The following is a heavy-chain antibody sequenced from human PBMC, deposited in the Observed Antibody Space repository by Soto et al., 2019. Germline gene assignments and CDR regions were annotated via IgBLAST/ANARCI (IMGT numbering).Heavy chain of an antibody. CDR2: ISGSGGST. D-gene: IGHD2-21*01. Sequence: GGSLRLSCAASGFTFSSYAMSWVRQAPGKGLEWVSAISGSGGSTYYADSVKGRFTISRDNSKNTLYLQMNSLRAEDTAVYYCAKVGCGGDCYPYYFDYWGQGTLVTVSS. J-gene: IGHJ4*02. CDR3: AKVGCGGDCYPYYFDY. CDR1: GFTFSSYA. V-gene: IGHV3-23*01.